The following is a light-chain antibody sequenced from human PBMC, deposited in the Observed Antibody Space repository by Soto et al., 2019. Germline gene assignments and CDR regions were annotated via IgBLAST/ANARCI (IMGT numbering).Light chain of an antibody. CDR3: KQSSNWLLT. CDR2: DAS. CDR1: QSVGSY. Sequence: EIVLTQSPATLSLSPGERATLSCRASQSVGSYLAWYQQKPGQAPRLLIYDASNRATGIPARFSGSGSGTDFTLTISSLEPEDFAVYNCKQSSNWLLTLGGGTKVDIK. J-gene: IGKJ4*01. V-gene: IGKV3-11*01.